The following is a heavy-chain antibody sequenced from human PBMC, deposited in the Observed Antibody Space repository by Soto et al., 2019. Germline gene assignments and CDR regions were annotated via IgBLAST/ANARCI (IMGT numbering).Heavy chain of an antibody. Sequence: QITLKESGPPLVKPTQTLTLTCTFSGFSLTTQGVHVGWIRQPPGKALEWLALIYWDDNEVYSPSLKNRLTINKDPSKSQVGLTPANVEPGGTSTYYCVYRGFGDYFFQFWGPGILVNVSS. CDR1: GFSLTTQGVH. D-gene: IGHD4-17*01. V-gene: IGHV2-5*02. CDR3: VYRGFGDYFFQF. J-gene: IGHJ1*01. CDR2: IYWDDNE.